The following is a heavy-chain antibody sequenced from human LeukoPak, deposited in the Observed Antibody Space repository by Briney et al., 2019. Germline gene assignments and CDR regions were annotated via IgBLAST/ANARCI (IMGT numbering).Heavy chain of an antibody. CDR3: ARDLSMDV. Sequence: SGGSLRLSCAASGFTFSSYAMSWVRQAPEKGLEWVSTISGSGGGTYYADSVKGRFTISRDNAKNSLYLQMNSLRAEDTAVYYCARDLSMDVWGQGTTVTVSS. CDR1: GFTFSSYA. CDR2: ISGSGGGT. J-gene: IGHJ6*02. V-gene: IGHV3-23*01.